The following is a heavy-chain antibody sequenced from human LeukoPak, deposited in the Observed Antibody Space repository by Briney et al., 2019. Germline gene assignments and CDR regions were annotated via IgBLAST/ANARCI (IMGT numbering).Heavy chain of an antibody. V-gene: IGHV1-2*02. J-gene: IGHJ4*02. CDR3: ARQFKVGAISTPFDY. CDR1: GYTFTSYD. CDR2: MNPNSGGT. D-gene: IGHD1-26*01. Sequence: GASVKVSCKASGYTFTSYDINWVRQATGQGLEWMGWMNPNSGGTNYAQKFQGRVTMTWDTSISTAYMELSRLRSDDTAVYYCARQFKVGAISTPFDYWGQGTLVTVSS.